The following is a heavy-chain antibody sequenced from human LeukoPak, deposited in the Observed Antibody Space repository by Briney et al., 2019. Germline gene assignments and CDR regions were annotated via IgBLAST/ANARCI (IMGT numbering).Heavy chain of an antibody. J-gene: IGHJ4*02. CDR3: ASSRDSSGYYPCYFDY. D-gene: IGHD3-22*01. V-gene: IGHV4-39*01. Sequence: KTSETLSLTCTVSGGSISSSSYYWGWNRQPPGKGLEWIGSIYYSGSTYYNPSLKSRVTISVDTSKNQFSLKLSSVTAADTAVYYCASSRDSSGYYPCYFDYWGQGTLVTVSS. CDR2: IYYSGST. CDR1: GGSISSSSYY.